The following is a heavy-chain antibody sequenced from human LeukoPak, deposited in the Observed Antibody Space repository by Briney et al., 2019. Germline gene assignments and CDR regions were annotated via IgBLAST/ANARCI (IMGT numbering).Heavy chain of an antibody. CDR2: INPSSGDT. CDR3: ARDPRGTYDY. V-gene: IGHV1-2*02. CDR1: GYSFTAAYN. J-gene: IGHJ4*02. Sequence: GASLKVSCKASGYSFTAAYNIHWLRKAPGQGPEFMGWINPSSGDTRYAQKLQGRVTVTRDTVISTAYMELSSLTSDDTAVYYCARDPRGTYDYWGQGTLVTVSS. D-gene: IGHD5-12*01.